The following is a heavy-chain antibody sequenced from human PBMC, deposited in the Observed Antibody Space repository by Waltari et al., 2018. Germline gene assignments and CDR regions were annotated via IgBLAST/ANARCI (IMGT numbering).Heavy chain of an antibody. CDR3: AREWLIVKDAFDI. CDR1: VYSISSGYY. V-gene: IGHV4-38-2*02. Sequence: QVQLQESGPGLVKPSETLSLTCAVSVYSISSGYYWGWIRQPPGKGLEWIGIIYHSGSTYYHPSLKSRVTISVDTSKNQFSLKLRSVTAADTAVYYWAREWLIVKDAFDIWGQGTMVTVSS. CDR2: IYHSGST. J-gene: IGHJ3*02. D-gene: IGHD2-15*01.